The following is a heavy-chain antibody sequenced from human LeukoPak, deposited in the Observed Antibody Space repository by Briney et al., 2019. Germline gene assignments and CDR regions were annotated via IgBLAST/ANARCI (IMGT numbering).Heavy chain of an antibody. CDR2: IIPIFGTA. V-gene: IGHV1-69*13. CDR3: ARDILEPQRYYYYYGMDV. J-gene: IGHJ6*02. CDR1: GGTFSSYA. D-gene: IGHD1-1*01. Sequence: GASVKVSCKASGGTFSSYAISWVRQAPGQGLEWMGGIIPIFGTANYAQKLQGRVTITADESTSTAYMELSSLRSEDTAVYYCARDILEPQRYYYYYGMDVWGQGTTVTVSS.